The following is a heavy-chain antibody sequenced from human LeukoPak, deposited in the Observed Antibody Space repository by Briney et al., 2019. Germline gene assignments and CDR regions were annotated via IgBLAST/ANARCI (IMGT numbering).Heavy chain of an antibody. CDR3: ASWELGYGYGFDY. D-gene: IGHD5-18*01. J-gene: IGHJ4*02. CDR2: ISAYSGDT. Sequence: GASVKVSCKASGYTFTSYGISWVRQAPGQGLEWMGWISAYSGDTNYAQKLQGRVTMTTDTSTSTAYMELRSLRSDDTAVYYCASWELGYGYGFDYWGQGTLVTVSS. V-gene: IGHV1-18*01. CDR1: GYTFTSYG.